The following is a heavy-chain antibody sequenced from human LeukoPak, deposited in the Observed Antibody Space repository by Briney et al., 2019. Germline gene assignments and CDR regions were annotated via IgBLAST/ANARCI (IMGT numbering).Heavy chain of an antibody. CDR3: AKDHYWSIDY. CDR1: GFIFNNYA. CDR2: ISWNSGSI. D-gene: IGHD3-3*01. V-gene: IGHV3-9*01. Sequence: GGSLRLSCAGSGFIFNNYAMHWVRQPPGKGLEWVSGISWNSGSIDYADSVKGRFTISRDIAKNTLYLQMNSLRAEDTGVYYCAKDHYWSIDYWGRGTLVTVSS. J-gene: IGHJ4*02.